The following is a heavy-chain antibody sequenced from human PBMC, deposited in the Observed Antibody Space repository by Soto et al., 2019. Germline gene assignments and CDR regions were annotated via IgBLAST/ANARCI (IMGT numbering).Heavy chain of an antibody. J-gene: IGHJ4*02. CDR3: ARAAYGGNYIDY. V-gene: IGHV3-23*05. CDR1: GFSFSSYA. D-gene: IGHD2-21*02. CDR2: IDTYGSAT. Sequence: GSLRLSCGASGFSFSSYAMSWVRQAPGKGLVWVSRIDTYGSATRYADSVKGRFTISRDDSENTLYLQMNSLRAEDTAVYYCARAAYGGNYIDYWGQGTLVTVSS.